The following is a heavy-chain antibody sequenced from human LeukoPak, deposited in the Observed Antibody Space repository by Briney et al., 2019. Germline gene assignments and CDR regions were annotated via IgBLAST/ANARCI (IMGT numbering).Heavy chain of an antibody. J-gene: IGHJ4*02. CDR3: ASGRGTIITRIDY. V-gene: IGHV4-38-2*02. CDR2: LYHSGNT. D-gene: IGHD3-10*01. Sequence: PSETLSLTCTVSGYSISSGYYWGWIRQPPGKGLEWIGSLYHSGNTYYNPSLKSRVTISVDTSKNQFSLKMTYVTAADTAVYYCASGRGTIITRIDYWGQGTLVTVSS. CDR1: GYSISSGYY.